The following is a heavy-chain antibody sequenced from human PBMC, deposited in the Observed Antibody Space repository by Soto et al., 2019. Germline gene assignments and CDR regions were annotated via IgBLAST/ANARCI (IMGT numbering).Heavy chain of an antibody. CDR2: IYHSGST. D-gene: IGHD2-15*01. Sequence: QVQLQESGPGLVKPSGTLSLTCAVSGGSISSSNWWSWVRQPPGKGLEWIAEIYHSGSTNYNPSLKSRVTIAVDKSKSRVSLKLSSVTAADTAVDYCARAPFPGSENALSLVHWGQGTLVTVSS. CDR3: ARAPFPGSENALSLVH. J-gene: IGHJ1*01. V-gene: IGHV4-4*02. CDR1: GGSISSSNW.